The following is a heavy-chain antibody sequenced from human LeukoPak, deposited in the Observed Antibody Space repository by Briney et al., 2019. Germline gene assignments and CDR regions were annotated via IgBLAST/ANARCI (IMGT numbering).Heavy chain of an antibody. CDR2: ISGSGGST. J-gene: IGHJ4*02. D-gene: IGHD3-3*01. CDR3: AKDQPDYDFWSGYYYFDY. CDR1: GFTFSSYA. V-gene: IGHV3-23*01. Sequence: GGSLRLSCAASGFTFSSYAMSWVRQAPGKGLEWVSAISGSGGSTYCADSVKGRFTISRDNSKNTLYLQMNSLRAEDTAVYYCAKDQPDYDFWSGYYYFDYWGREPWSPSPQ.